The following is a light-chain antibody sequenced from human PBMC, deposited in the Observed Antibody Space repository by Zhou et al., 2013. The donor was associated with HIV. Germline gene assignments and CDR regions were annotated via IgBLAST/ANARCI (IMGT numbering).Light chain of an antibody. CDR3: QQRSNWPPLT. CDR1: QTIGSW. CDR2: KAS. Sequence: DIQMTQSPSTLSASVGDRVTITCRASQTIGSWLAWYQQKPGKAPNLLIYKASNLESGVPSRFSGSGSGTEFTLTISSLEPEDFAVYYCQQRSNWPPLTFGGGTKVEIK. J-gene: IGKJ4*01. V-gene: IGKV1-5*03.